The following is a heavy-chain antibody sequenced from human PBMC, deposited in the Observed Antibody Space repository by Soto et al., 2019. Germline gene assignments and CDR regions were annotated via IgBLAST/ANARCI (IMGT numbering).Heavy chain of an antibody. D-gene: IGHD6-13*01. Sequence: EVQLVESGGGLVQPGGSLRLSCAASGFTFSSYWMHWVRQAPGKGLVWVSRINSDGSSTSYADYVKGRFTISRDNAKNTLYLQMNSLRDEDTDVYYCARAAAVYGMDVWGQGTTVTVSS. J-gene: IGHJ6*02. CDR2: INSDGSST. CDR3: ARAAAVYGMDV. CDR1: GFTFSSYW. V-gene: IGHV3-74*01.